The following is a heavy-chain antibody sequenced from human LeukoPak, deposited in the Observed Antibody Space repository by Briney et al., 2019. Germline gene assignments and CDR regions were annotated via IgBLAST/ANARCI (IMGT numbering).Heavy chain of an antibody. Sequence: SETLSLTCAVYGGSFSGYYWSWIRQPPGKGLEWIGEINHSGTTNYNPSLKSRVTMSVDTSKNQFSLKLTSVTAADTAVYYCARQNYGSAPLRYWGQGTMVTVSS. CDR1: GGSFSGYY. D-gene: IGHD3-10*01. CDR2: INHSGTT. J-gene: IGHJ3*01. CDR3: ARQNYGSAPLRY. V-gene: IGHV4-34*01.